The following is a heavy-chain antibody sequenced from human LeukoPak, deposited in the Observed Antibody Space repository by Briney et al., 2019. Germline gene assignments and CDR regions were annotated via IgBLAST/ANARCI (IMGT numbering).Heavy chain of an antibody. D-gene: IGHD4-17*01. Sequence: GESLRLSCAASGFSVSSNYMSWVRQAPGKGLEWVSVIYSGARTYYADSVKGRFTISRDNSKNTLSLQMNSLRAEDTAVYYCVGGDSTGFDYWGQGTLVTVSS. CDR3: VGGDSTGFDY. V-gene: IGHV3-66*01. CDR2: IYSGART. CDR1: GFSVSSNY. J-gene: IGHJ4*02.